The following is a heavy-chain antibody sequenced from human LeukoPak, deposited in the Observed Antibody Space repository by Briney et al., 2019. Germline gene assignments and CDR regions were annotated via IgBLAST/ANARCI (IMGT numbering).Heavy chain of an antibody. D-gene: IGHD5-24*01. CDR1: GFTFSRYA. V-gene: IGHV3-64*01. CDR2: ISRKGGST. Sequence: GGSLRLSCAASGFTFSRYAMHWVRQAPGKGLEYVSAISRKGGSTYYANSVKGRFTISRDNSKNTLYLQMGSLRAEDMAVYYCARETVDDAFDFWGQGTMVTVSS. J-gene: IGHJ3*01. CDR3: ARETVDDAFDF.